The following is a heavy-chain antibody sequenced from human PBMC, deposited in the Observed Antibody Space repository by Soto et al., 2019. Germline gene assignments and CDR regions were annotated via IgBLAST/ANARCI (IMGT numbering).Heavy chain of an antibody. CDR1: GFPVSTNY. D-gene: IGHD4-4*01. J-gene: IGHJ4*02. V-gene: IGHV3-66*01. Sequence: EVQLVESGGGLVQPGGSLRLSCAASGFPVSTNYMSWVRQAPGKGLEWVSVIYSGVRTYYADSVKGRFTISRDNSKNTLYLQMDSLRAEDTAVYYCANSPNQQYYFDYWGQGTLVAVSS. CDR3: ANSPNQQYYFDY. CDR2: IYSGVRT.